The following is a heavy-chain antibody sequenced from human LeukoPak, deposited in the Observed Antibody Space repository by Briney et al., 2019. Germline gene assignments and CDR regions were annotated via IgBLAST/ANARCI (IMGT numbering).Heavy chain of an antibody. Sequence: ASVKVSCKASGYTFNSQHIHWVRQAPGQGVEWMGIIIPSGGGTNYAQKLQGRVTMTTDTSTSTAYMELRSLRSDDTAVYYCFLAAAGTPVNWFDPWGQGTLVTVSS. D-gene: IGHD6-13*01. CDR2: IIPSGGGT. J-gene: IGHJ5*02. CDR3: FLAAAGTPVNWFDP. V-gene: IGHV1-46*02. CDR1: GYTFNSQH.